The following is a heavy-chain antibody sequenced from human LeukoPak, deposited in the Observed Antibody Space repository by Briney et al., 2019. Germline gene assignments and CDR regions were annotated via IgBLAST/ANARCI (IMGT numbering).Heavy chain of an antibody. J-gene: IGHJ2*01. Sequence: GGSLRLSCAASGFTFSSYEMNWVRQAPGKGLEWVSYISSSGSTIYYADSVKGRFTISRDNAKNSLYLQMNSLRAEDTAVYYCAKAVNWYFDLWGRGTLVTVSS. V-gene: IGHV3-48*03. CDR2: ISSSGSTI. CDR1: GFTFSSYE. CDR3: AKAVNWYFDL.